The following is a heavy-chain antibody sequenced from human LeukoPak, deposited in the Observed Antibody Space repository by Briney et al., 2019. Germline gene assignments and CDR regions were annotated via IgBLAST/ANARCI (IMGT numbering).Heavy chain of an antibody. D-gene: IGHD3-3*01. CDR1: GFTFSGSA. CDR2: IRSKANNYAT. J-gene: IGHJ4*02. Sequence: GESLRLSCAASGFTFSGSAMHWVRQASGKGLEWVGRIRSKANNYATAYAASVKGRFTISRDDSKNTAYLQMNSLKTEDTAVYYCTTLTIFGVVIARDYWGQGTLVTVSS. V-gene: IGHV3-73*01. CDR3: TTLTIFGVVIARDY.